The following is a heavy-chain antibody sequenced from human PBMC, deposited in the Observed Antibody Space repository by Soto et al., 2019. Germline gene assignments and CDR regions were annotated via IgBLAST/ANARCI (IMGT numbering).Heavy chain of an antibody. J-gene: IGHJ5*02. V-gene: IGHV3-23*01. CDR3: ASPGYYYDSPYDP. Sequence: GGSLRLSCAASGFTFSGYAFHWVRQAPGKGLEWVSAISGSGGSTYYADSVKGRFTISRDNSKNTLYLQMNSLRAEDTAVYYCASPGYYYDSPYDPWGQGTLVTVSS. CDR2: ISGSGGST. D-gene: IGHD3-22*01. CDR1: GFTFSGYA.